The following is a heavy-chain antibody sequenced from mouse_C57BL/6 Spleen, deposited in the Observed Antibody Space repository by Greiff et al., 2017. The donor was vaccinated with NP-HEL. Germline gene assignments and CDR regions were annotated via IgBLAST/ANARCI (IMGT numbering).Heavy chain of an antibody. CDR3: ARYRYYGNYYYAMDY. Sequence: QVQLQQPGTELVKPGASVKLSCKASGYTFTSYWMHWVKQRPGQGLEWIGNINPSNGGTNYNEKFKSKATLTVDKSSSPAYMQLSSLTSEDSAVYYCARYRYYGNYYYAMDYWGQGTSVTVAS. D-gene: IGHD1-1*01. CDR2: INPSNGGT. V-gene: IGHV1-53*01. CDR1: GYTFTSYW. J-gene: IGHJ4*01.